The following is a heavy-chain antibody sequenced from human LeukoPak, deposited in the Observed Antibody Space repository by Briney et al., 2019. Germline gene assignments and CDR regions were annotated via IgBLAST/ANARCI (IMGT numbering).Heavy chain of an antibody. D-gene: IGHD3-22*01. V-gene: IGHV3-33*08. CDR3: AREPPITMIVVVKRTGAFDI. CDR1: GFTFSSYG. Sequence: GGSLRLSCAASGFTFSSYGMHWVRQAPGKGLEWVAVIWYGGSNKYYADSVKGRFTISRDNSKNTLYLQMNSLRAEDTAVYYCAREPPITMIVVVKRTGAFDIWGQGTMVTVSS. CDR2: IWYGGSNK. J-gene: IGHJ3*02.